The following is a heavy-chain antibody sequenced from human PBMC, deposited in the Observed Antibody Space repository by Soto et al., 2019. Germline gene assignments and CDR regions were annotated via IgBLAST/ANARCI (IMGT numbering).Heavy chain of an antibody. J-gene: IGHJ6*02. CDR1: GGSISSSSYY. CDR2: IYYSGST. D-gene: IGHD6-19*01. Sequence: SETLSLTCTVSGGSISSSSYYWGWIRQPPGKGLEWIGSIYYSGSTYYNPSLKSRVTISVDTSKNQFSLKLSSVTAADTAVYYCARLPAPYKQWLVNHYYYGMDVWGQGTTVTVSS. V-gene: IGHV4-39*01. CDR3: ARLPAPYKQWLVNHYYYGMDV.